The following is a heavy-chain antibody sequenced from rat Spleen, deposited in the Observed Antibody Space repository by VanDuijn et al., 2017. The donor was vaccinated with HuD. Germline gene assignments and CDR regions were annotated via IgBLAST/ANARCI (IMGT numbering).Heavy chain of an antibody. D-gene: IGHD1-11*01. Sequence: EVQLVESGGGLVQPGRSLKLSCAASGFTFSNYGMHWIRQAPTKGLEWVASISPSGGSTYYRDSVKGRFTISRDNAKSTLYLQMDSLRSEDTATYYCATDQGYGGYSAYWYFDFWGPGTMVTVSS. CDR2: ISPSGGST. V-gene: IGHV5-19*01. J-gene: IGHJ1*01. CDR3: ATDQGYGGYSAYWYFDF. CDR1: GFTFSNYG.